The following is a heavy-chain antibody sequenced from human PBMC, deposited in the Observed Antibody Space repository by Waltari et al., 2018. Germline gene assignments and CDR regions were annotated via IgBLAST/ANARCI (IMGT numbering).Heavy chain of an antibody. Sequence: QVQLQESGPGLVKPSETLSLTCTVSGGSISSYYWSWIRQPAGKGLEWIGRIYTSGSTNYNPPLKSRVTISVDTSKNQFSLKLSSVTAADTAVYYCARQSQQGRNKPAQRWFDPWGQGTLVTVSS. D-gene: IGHD1-1*01. J-gene: IGHJ5*02. V-gene: IGHV4-4*07. CDR2: IYTSGST. CDR3: ARQSQQGRNKPAQRWFDP. CDR1: GGSISSYY.